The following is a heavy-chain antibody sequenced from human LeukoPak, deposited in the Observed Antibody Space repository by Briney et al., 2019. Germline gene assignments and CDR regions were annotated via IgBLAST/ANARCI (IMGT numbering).Heavy chain of an antibody. CDR2: INHSGST. CDR3: ARGAQQWPPSGAFDI. V-gene: IGHV4-34*01. Sequence: TSETLSLTXAVYGGSFSGYYWSWIRQPPGKGLEWIGEINHSGSTNYNPSLKSRVTISVDTSKNQFSLKLSSVTAADTAVYYCARGAQQWPPSGAFDIWGQGTMVTVSS. CDR1: GGSFSGYY. D-gene: IGHD6-19*01. J-gene: IGHJ3*02.